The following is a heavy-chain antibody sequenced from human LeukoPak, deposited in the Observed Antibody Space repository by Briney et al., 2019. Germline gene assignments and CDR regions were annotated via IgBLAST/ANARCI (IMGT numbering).Heavy chain of an antibody. Sequence: ASVKVSCKASGGTFSSYAISWVRQAPGQGLEWMGGIIPIFGTANYAQKFQGRVTITADESTSTAYMELSSLRSEDTAVYYCARASASPTTVTYYFDYWGQGTLVTVS. CDR2: IIPIFGTA. CDR3: ARASASPTTVTYYFDY. V-gene: IGHV1-69*13. CDR1: GGTFSSYA. J-gene: IGHJ4*02. D-gene: IGHD4-17*01.